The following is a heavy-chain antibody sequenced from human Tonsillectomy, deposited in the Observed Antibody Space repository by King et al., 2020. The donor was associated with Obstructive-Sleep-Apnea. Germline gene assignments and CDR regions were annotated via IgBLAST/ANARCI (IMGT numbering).Heavy chain of an antibody. J-gene: IGHJ6*02. CDR3: ARLLYDIPFVPDV. D-gene: IGHD3-9*01. CDR2: ISSSSSYI. V-gene: IGHV3-21*01. CDR1: GFTFSSYS. Sequence: QLVQSGGGLVKPGGSLRLSCAASGFTFSSYSMDWVRQAPGKGLEWVSSISSSSSYIYYADSVKGRFTISRDNAKNSLYLQMNSLRAEDTAVYYCARLLYDIPFVPDVWGQGTTVTVSS.